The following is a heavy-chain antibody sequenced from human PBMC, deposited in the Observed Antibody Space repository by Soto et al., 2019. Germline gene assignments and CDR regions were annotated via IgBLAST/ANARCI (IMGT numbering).Heavy chain of an antibody. D-gene: IGHD1-26*01. V-gene: IGHV4-59*01. CDR3: ARDVAYSGSFRWFDP. CDR2: IYYSGST. J-gene: IGHJ5*02. CDR1: GGSISSYY. Sequence: PSETLSLTCTVSGGSISSYYWSWIRQPPGKGLEWIGYIYYSGSTNYNPSLKSRVTISVDTSKNQFSLKLSSVTAADTAVYYCARDVAYSGSFRWFDPWGQGTLVTVSS.